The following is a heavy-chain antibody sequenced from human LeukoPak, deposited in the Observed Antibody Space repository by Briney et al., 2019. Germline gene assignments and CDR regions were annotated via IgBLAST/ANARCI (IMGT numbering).Heavy chain of an antibody. CDR3: ASEGLRDWHFDY. CDR2: IWYDGSNT. Sequence: RGSLRLSCAASGFTFSSYSMHWGRQAPGKGLERGAVIWYDGSNTYYADSLKGRFTISRDNSKNTLSLQMNTLSAEDTAVYYCASEGLRDWHFDYWGQGTLVTVSS. J-gene: IGHJ4*02. D-gene: IGHD4-17*01. V-gene: IGHV3-33*01. CDR1: GFTFSSYS.